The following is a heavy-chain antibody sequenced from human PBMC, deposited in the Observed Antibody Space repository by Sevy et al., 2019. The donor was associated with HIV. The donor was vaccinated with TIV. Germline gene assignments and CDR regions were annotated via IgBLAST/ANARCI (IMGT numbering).Heavy chain of an antibody. Sequence: GGSLRLSCAASGFSFNDHAMHWVRQVPGKGLEWVSGVSWNSRNIGYGDSVKGRFTISRDNANQFQYLEMNSLRPEDTAMYYCGKDIHRGCEAVNCYSYYYYFYGMDVWGQGTTVTVSS. J-gene: IGHJ6*02. CDR1: GFSFNDHA. V-gene: IGHV3-9*01. D-gene: IGHD2-21*02. CDR3: GKDIHRGCEAVNCYSYYYYFYGMDV. CDR2: VSWNSRNI.